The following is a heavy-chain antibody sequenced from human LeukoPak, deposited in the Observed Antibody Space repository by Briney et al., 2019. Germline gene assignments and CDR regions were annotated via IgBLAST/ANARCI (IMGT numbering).Heavy chain of an antibody. V-gene: IGHV4-38-2*01. CDR2: IYHSGST. D-gene: IGHD3-16*01. CDR3: ARRFNTVGLYDY. Sequence: SETLSLTCAVSGDSISSNYYWGWIRQPPGKGLEWIGSIYHSGSTYYNPSLKSRVTLSVDTSKNQFSLMLSSVTAADSAVYYCARRFNTVGLYDYWGQGSLVTVSS. J-gene: IGHJ4*02. CDR1: GDSISSNYY.